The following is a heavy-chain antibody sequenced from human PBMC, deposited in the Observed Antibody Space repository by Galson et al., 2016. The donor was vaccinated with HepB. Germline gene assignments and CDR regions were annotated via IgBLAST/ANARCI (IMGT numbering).Heavy chain of an antibody. Sequence: SLRLSCAASGFSFSNSGMSWVRQAPGRGLEWVGRIRNRAYSYATAYGASVKGRFTISRDDSKNTAYLQMNSLKTEDTAVYFCTRQVPITMVRGVLPKYDDYYYYMDVWGKGTTVTVSS. CDR2: IRNRAYSYAT. J-gene: IGHJ6*03. CDR1: GFSFSNSG. V-gene: IGHV3-73*01. D-gene: IGHD3-10*01. CDR3: TRQVPITMVRGVLPKYDDYYYYMDV.